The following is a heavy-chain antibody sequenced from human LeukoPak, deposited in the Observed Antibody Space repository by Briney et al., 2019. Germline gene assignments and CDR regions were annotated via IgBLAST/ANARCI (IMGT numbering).Heavy chain of an antibody. Sequence: SETLSLTCTVSGYSISSGYYWGWIRQPPGKGLEWIGSIYHSGSTYYNPSLKSRVTISVDTSKNQFSLKLSSVTAADTAVYYCAATLYSNNLDYWGQGTLVTVSS. CDR3: AATLYSNNLDY. V-gene: IGHV4-38-2*02. CDR1: GYSISSGYY. CDR2: IYHSGST. J-gene: IGHJ4*02. D-gene: IGHD3-16*02.